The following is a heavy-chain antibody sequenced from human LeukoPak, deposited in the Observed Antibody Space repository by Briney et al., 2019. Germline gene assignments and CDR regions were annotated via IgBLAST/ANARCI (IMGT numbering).Heavy chain of an antibody. Sequence: SETLSLTCAVYGGSFSGYYWSWIRQPPGKGLEWIGEINHSGSTNYNPSLKSRVTISVDTSKNQFPLKLSSVTAADTAVYYCARMYCSSTSCSNLADYWGQGALVTVSS. J-gene: IGHJ4*02. CDR1: GGSFSGYY. D-gene: IGHD2-2*01. CDR3: ARMYCSSTSCSNLADY. CDR2: INHSGST. V-gene: IGHV4-34*01.